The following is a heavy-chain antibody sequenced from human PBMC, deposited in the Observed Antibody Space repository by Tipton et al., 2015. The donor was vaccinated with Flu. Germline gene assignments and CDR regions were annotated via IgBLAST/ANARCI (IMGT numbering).Heavy chain of an antibody. CDR3: ARDAGGFWSGYTYYFDY. D-gene: IGHD3-3*01. Sequence: LRLSCTVSGGSISSYYWSWIRQPPGKGLEWIGYIYYSGSTNYNPSLKSRVTISVDTSKNQFSLKLSSVTAADTAVYYCARDAGGFWSGYTYYFDYWGQGTLVTVSS. J-gene: IGHJ4*02. V-gene: IGHV4-59*01. CDR2: IYYSGST. CDR1: GGSISSYY.